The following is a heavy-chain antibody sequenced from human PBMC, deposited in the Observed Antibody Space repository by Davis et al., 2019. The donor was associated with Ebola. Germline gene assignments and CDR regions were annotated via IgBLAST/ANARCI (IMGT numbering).Heavy chain of an antibody. J-gene: IGHJ6*04. CDR3: AKAWTDYGGTSHYYGMDV. CDR2: ISRDGRDK. V-gene: IGHV3-30*04. CDR1: GFSFNDYA. D-gene: IGHD4-23*01. Sequence: PGGSLRLSCAASGFSFNDYAMHWVRQVPGKGLEWIAVISRDGRDKFYGKSVRGRFSVSRDESQNTLFLEMKSLKEVDTAFYYCAKAWTDYGGTSHYYGMDVWGKGTTVIVST.